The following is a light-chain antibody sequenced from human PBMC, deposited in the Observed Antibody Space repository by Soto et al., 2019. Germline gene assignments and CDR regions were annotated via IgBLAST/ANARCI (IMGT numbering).Light chain of an antibody. V-gene: IGKV1-5*01. Sequence: IQLTQSPATLSDSVGEGVTITCLARHRLXRCLGWYQEKPGKAPKLLXDIAASLERGGPSRFSGSGSGTEFRLTIGTLQPEDFANYYCLQLKRYPRTFGGGTKVDIK. CDR2: IAA. CDR1: HRLXRC. J-gene: IGKJ4*01. CDR3: LQLKRYPRT.